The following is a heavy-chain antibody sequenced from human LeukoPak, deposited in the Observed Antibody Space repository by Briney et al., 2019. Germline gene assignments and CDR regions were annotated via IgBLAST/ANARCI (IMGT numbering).Heavy chain of an antibody. CDR1: GFTFSTYA. D-gene: IGHD3-22*01. J-gene: IGHJ4*02. V-gene: IGHV3-23*01. CDR2: ISGSGGGT. CDR3: AKDRGRYYDSSGYYRGYYFDS. Sequence: GGSLRLSCAASGFTFSTYAVNWVRQAPGKGLEWVSAISGSGGGTYYADSVKGRFTISRDNSKNTLYLQMSSLRAEDTAIYYCAKDRGRYYDSSGYYRGYYFDSWGQGILVTVST.